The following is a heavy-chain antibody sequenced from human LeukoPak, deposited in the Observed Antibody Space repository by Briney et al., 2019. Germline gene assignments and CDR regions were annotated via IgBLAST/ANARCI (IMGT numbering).Heavy chain of an antibody. CDR2: IRDSGDRT. J-gene: IGHJ4*02. D-gene: IGHD3-22*01. Sequence: AGGSLRLSCAASGFPFSNYAMTWVRQAPGKGLERVSGIRDSGDRTYYADSVKGRFTISRDNSKNMLYLQMNSLRVEDTALYYWAKGLGTSGYHDYWGEGNLVTVSS. V-gene: IGHV3-23*01. CDR3: AKGLGTSGYHDY. CDR1: GFPFSNYA.